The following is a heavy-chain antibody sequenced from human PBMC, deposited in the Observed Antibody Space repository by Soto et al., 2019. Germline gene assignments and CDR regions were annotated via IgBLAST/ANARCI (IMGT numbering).Heavy chain of an antibody. V-gene: IGHV3-53*01. Sequence: GGSLRLSCAASGITVGRNYMSLVRQAPGKGLEWVSVIYSEGTPYYADSVKGRFTISRENSNNTLYLHMNNLRAEDTAVYYCARSTYYDILSGSYYYYAMDVWGQGTTVTVSS. CDR1: GITVGRNY. D-gene: IGHD3-9*01. J-gene: IGHJ6*02. CDR2: IYSEGTP. CDR3: ARSTYYDILSGSYYYYAMDV.